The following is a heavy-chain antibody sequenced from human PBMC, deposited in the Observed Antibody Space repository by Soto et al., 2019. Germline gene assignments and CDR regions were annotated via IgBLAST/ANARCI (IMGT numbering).Heavy chain of an antibody. J-gene: IGHJ5*02. V-gene: IGHV3-48*01. D-gene: IGHD6-13*01. CDR3: ARHPERIAEIGWFEP. Sequence: EVQLVESGGGLVQPGGSLRLSCAASGFTFSSYSMNWVRQALGKGLEWVSYISSSSSTIYYADSVKDRFTISRDNAKNSLYLQMNSLRAEDTAVYYCARHPERIAEIGWFEPWGQGTLVTVSS. CDR1: GFTFSSYS. CDR2: ISSSSSTI.